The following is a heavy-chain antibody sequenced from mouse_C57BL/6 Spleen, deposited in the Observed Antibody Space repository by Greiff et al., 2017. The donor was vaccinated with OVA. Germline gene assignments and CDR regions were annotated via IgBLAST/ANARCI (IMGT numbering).Heavy chain of an antibody. Sequence: SGPELVKPGASVKIPCKASGYTFTDYNMDWVKQSHGKSLEWIGDINPNNGGTIYNQKFKGKATLTVDKSSSTAYMELRSLTSEDTAVYYCARNLGEVTAFDYWGQGTTLTVSS. V-gene: IGHV1-18*01. CDR2: INPNNGGT. J-gene: IGHJ2*01. D-gene: IGHD2-2*01. CDR3: ARNLGEVTAFDY. CDR1: GYTFTDYN.